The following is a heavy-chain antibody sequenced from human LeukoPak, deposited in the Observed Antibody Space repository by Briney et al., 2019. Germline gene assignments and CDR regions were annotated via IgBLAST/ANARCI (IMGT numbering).Heavy chain of an antibody. Sequence: GGSLRLSCAASGFTLSSYGMNWVRQAPGKGLEWVAVIWYDGSNKYYADSVKGRFTISRDNSKNTLYLQMNSLRAEDTAVYYCARGQLGLHYFDYWGQGTLVTVSS. V-gene: IGHV3-33*01. CDR3: ARGQLGLHYFDY. CDR1: GFTLSSYG. D-gene: IGHD6-13*01. J-gene: IGHJ4*02. CDR2: IWYDGSNK.